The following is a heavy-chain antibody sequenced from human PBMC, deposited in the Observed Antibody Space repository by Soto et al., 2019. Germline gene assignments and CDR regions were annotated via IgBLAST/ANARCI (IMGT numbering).Heavy chain of an antibody. Sequence: SETLSHTCTFSGGSISSGDYYWSWIRQPPGKGLEWIGYIYYSGSTYYNPSLKSRVTISVDTSKNQFSLKLSSVTAADTAVYYCASATYYYDSSGYLDYWGQGTLVTVSS. J-gene: IGHJ4*02. CDR3: ASATYYYDSSGYLDY. V-gene: IGHV4-30-4*01. CDR1: GGSISSGDYY. CDR2: IYYSGST. D-gene: IGHD3-22*01.